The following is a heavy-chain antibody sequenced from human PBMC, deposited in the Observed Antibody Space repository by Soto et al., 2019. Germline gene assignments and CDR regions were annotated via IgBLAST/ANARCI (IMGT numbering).Heavy chain of an antibody. Sequence: QVQLVQSGAEVRKPGASVKVSCRASGFSFTDHYVHWVRQAPGQGPEWMGWINTKTGASKYVHEFQGRVTMTRDTSISTAYMEMRRLRSDDTAVYYCAREFVVKTLLNSGSLHFDYWGQGTLVTVSS. CDR1: GFSFTDHY. CDR2: INTKTGAS. CDR3: AREFVVKTLLNSGSLHFDY. V-gene: IGHV1-2*07. J-gene: IGHJ4*02. D-gene: IGHD1-26*01.